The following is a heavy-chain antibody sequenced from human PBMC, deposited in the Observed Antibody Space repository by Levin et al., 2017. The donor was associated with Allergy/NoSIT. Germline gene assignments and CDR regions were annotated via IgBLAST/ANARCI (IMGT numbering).Heavy chain of an antibody. CDR2: INHSGDT. D-gene: IGHD2-15*01. V-gene: IGHV4-34*01. CDR3: ARRAYSAGFDP. CDR1: GGSFSGYY. Sequence: KPSETLSLTCAVYGGSFSGYYWSWIRQSPVKGLEWIGEINHSGDTNWPDYNPSLKSRVTISVDTSKNQISLKVTSVTAADTAVYYCARRAYSAGFDPWGQGTLVTVSS. J-gene: IGHJ5*02.